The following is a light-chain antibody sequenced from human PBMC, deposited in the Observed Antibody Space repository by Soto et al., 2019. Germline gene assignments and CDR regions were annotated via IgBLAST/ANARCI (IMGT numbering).Light chain of an antibody. CDR2: DAS. CDR1: EVITNR. J-gene: IGKJ1*01. CDR3: QHYGGMWT. Sequence: DIQMTQSPSTLSASVGDRVTITCRASEVITNRLAWYQQKPGKAPKVLIYDASNLESGVPSRFSGSRSGTEFILTISSLQPDDFATYYCQHYGGMWTFGQGTKVDNK. V-gene: IGKV1-5*01.